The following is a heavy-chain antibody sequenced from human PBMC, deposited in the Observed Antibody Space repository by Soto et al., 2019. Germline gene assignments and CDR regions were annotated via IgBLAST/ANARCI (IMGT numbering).Heavy chain of an antibody. CDR2: INPYNGNT. Sequence: QVQLVQSEAEVKKPGASVKVSCKASGYTLTSYGISWVRQAPGQGLEWMGWINPYNGNTNYAQKLEGRVTMTTDTSTNTAYMELSSLRSDDTAVYYCARYWFGIDYWGQGTLVTVSS. CDR3: ARYWFGIDY. D-gene: IGHD3-16*01. CDR1: GYTLTSYG. V-gene: IGHV1-18*01. J-gene: IGHJ4*02.